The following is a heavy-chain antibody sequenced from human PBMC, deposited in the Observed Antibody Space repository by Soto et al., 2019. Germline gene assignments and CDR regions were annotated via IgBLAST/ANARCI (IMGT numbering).Heavy chain of an antibody. J-gene: IGHJ5*02. V-gene: IGHV1-24*01. Sequence: QVQLVQSGAEVKKPGASVKVSCKVSGYTLTELSMHWVRQAPGKGLEWMGGFDPEDGETIYAQKFQGRVTMTEDTSTDTAYMELSSLRSEDTAVYYCATDLPDCSGGSCYGWFDHWGQGTLVTVSS. CDR2: FDPEDGET. CDR1: GYTLTELS. D-gene: IGHD2-15*01. CDR3: ATDLPDCSGGSCYGWFDH.